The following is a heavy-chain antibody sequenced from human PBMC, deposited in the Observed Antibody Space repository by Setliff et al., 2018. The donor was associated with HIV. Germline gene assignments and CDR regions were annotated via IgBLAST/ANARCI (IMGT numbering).Heavy chain of an antibody. CDR2: ISGGGDTT. J-gene: IGHJ6*03. CDR3: ARGGVVPTAPNYYYYYMDV. Sequence: GRSLRLSCAASGFTFSSYAMSWVRQVPGKGLEWVSAISGGGDTTYYADSVKGRFTISRDNAKNTLYLQMNSLRAEDTAVYYCARGGVVPTAPNYYYYYMDVWGKGTTVTVSS. D-gene: IGHD2-2*01. CDR1: GFTFSSYA. V-gene: IGHV3-23*01.